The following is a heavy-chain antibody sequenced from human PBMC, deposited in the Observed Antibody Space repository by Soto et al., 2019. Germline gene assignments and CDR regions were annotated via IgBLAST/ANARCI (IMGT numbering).Heavy chain of an antibody. CDR3: AKNSGRAYSYGLLMDYGIDD. D-gene: IGHD5-18*01. Sequence: PGGSLRLSCAASGFTFSSYGMHWVRPAPGKGLEWVAVISYDGSNKYYADSEKGRFTISRDNSKNTLYLQMNSLRAEDTAVYYCAKNSGRAYSYGLLMDYGIDDWGQGTMVTVSS. CDR1: GFTFSSYG. V-gene: IGHV3-30*18. CDR2: ISYDGSNK. J-gene: IGHJ6*02.